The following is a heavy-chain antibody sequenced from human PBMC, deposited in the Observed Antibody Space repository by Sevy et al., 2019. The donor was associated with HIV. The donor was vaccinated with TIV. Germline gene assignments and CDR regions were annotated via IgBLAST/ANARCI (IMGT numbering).Heavy chain of an antibody. D-gene: IGHD3-3*01. CDR3: ACQRYYDFWSGYREAIDY. CDR2: IRGSGGST. J-gene: IGHJ4*02. V-gene: IGHV3-23*01. Sequence: GGSLRLSCAASGFTFSSYAMSWVRQAPGKGLEWVSAIRGSGGSTYYADSVKGRFTISRDNSKNTRYLQMNSLRAEDTDVYYGACQRYYDFWSGYREAIDYWGQGTLVTVSS. CDR1: GFTFSSYA.